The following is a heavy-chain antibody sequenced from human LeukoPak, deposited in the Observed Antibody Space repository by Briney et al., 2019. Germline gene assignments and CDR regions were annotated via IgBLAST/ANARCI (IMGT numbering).Heavy chain of an antibody. CDR1: GEALSRYA. CDR3: VRKVYYYMDV. J-gene: IGHJ6*03. CDR2: ISPSGDST. Sequence: GWSLRLWCKASGEALSRYAVNWLSKDTGRGLEWVSYISPSGDSTVYAESVKGQFTISRDNSKNMLYLQMDSLRAEDTAIYYCVRKVYYYMDVWGKGTTVTVSS. V-gene: IGHV3-23*01.